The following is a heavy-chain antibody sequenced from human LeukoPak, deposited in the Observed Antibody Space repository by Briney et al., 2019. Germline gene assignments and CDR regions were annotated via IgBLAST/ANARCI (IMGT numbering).Heavy chain of an antibody. CDR3: ARSLNWNYDFWGQGYGMDV. CDR2: IHPNSGGT. Sequence: ASVKVSCKASGYTFTGYYIHWVRQAPGQGLEWMGWIHPNSGGTNCAQKFLGSVTMTRDTSISTAYMELSSLRSDDTAVYYCARSLNWNYDFWGQGYGMDVWGQGTTVTVSS. V-gene: IGHV1-2*02. CDR1: GYTFTGYY. D-gene: IGHD1-7*01. J-gene: IGHJ6*02.